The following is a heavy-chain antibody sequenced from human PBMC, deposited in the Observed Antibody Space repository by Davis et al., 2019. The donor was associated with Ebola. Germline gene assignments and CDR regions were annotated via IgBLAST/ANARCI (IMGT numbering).Heavy chain of an antibody. J-gene: IGHJ5*02. Sequence: GESLKISCKGSGYSFTSYWIGWVRQMPGKGLEWMGIIYPGDSDTRYSPSFQGQVTISADKSISTAYLQWSSLKASDTAMYYCARLSPCPTGYYDFWSGYCNGPNWFDPWGQGTLVTVSS. CDR2: IYPGDSDT. CDR1: GYSFTSYW. V-gene: IGHV5-51*01. D-gene: IGHD3-3*01. CDR3: ARLSPCPTGYYDFWSGYCNGPNWFDP.